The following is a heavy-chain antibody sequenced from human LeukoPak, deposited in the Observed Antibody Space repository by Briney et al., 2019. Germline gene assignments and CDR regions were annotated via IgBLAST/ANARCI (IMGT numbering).Heavy chain of an antibody. J-gene: IGHJ4*02. CDR2: ISYDGSNK. Sequence: GRSLRLSCAASGLILSSYGMHWVRQAPGKGLEWVAVISYDGSNKYYADSVKGRFTISRDNSKNTLYLQMNSLRAEDTAVYYCAKEGYYGSGSYSDYWGQGTLVTVSS. CDR1: GLILSSYG. CDR3: AKEGYYGSGSYSDY. D-gene: IGHD3-10*01. V-gene: IGHV3-30*18.